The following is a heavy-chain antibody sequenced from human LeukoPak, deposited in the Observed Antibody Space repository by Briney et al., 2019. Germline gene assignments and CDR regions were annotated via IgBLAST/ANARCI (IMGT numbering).Heavy chain of an antibody. J-gene: IGHJ4*02. CDR2: ISGSGGST. CDR3: ARDKYYYDSSGGGYYFDY. CDR1: GFTFGTYD. Sequence: GGSLRLSRAASGFTFGTYDMNWVRQAPGKGLEWVSAISGSGGSTYYADSVKGRFTISRDNSKNTLYLQMNSLRAEDTAVYYCARDKYYYDSSGGGYYFDYWGQGTLVTVSS. V-gene: IGHV3-23*01. D-gene: IGHD3-22*01.